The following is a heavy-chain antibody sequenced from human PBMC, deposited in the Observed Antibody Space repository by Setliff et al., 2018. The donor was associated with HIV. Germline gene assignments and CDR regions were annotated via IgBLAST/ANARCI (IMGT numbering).Heavy chain of an antibody. V-gene: IGHV4-59*02. CDR3: AREGEGELPGY. CDR2: IYDSGST. D-gene: IGHD1-7*01. J-gene: IGHJ4*02. Sequence: PSETLSLTCTVSGDSVSSYYWNWIRQPPGKGLEWIGYIYDSGSTNYNPSLKSRVTISVDTSRNQFSLKLSSVTAADTAVYFCAREGEGELPGYWGQGTLVTVS. CDR1: GDSVSSYY.